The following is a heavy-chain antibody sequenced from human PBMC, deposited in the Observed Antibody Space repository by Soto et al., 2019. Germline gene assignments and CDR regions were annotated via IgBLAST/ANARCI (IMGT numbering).Heavy chain of an antibody. CDR1: GYTFTSYV. CDR3: ARDGAEYYYDSSANYYGMDV. D-gene: IGHD3-22*01. V-gene: IGHV1-18*04. J-gene: IGHJ6*02. CDR2: ISAYNGNT. Sequence: ASVKVSCKASGYTFTSYVISWVRQAPGQGLEWMGWISAYNGNTNYAQKLQGRVTMTTDTSTSTAYMELRSLRSDDTAVYYCARDGAEYYYDSSANYYGMDVWGQGTTVNVSS.